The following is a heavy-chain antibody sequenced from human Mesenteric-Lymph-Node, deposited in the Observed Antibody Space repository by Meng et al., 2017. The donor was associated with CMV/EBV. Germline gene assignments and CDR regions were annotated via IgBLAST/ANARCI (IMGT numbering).Heavy chain of an antibody. CDR3: ARGRIRSSPNFY. CDR2: IGWDGVTT. D-gene: IGHD2-2*01. Sequence: GGSLRLSCAASGFSFDNYAMHWVRQAPGKGLEWVSLIGWDGVTTYYADSVKGRFTISRDNSKNSLYLQMNSLRAEDTAVYYCARGRIRSSPNFYWGQGTLVTVSS. J-gene: IGHJ4*02. CDR1: GFSFDNYA. V-gene: IGHV3-43D*04.